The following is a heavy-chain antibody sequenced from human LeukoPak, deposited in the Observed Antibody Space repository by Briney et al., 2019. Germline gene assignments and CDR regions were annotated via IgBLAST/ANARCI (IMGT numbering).Heavy chain of an antibody. V-gene: IGHV3-48*01. D-gene: IGHD4-17*01. CDR1: GFTFSSYS. CDR3: AKLVDYCEGRTCFTTYYYTDI. J-gene: IGHJ6*03. CDR2: VTSSSRTI. Sequence: GGSLRLSCAAPGFTFSSYSMNWVRQAPGKGPEWIAYVTSSSRTIYYADSVKGRFTISRDNAKSSLYLQMNSLTLEDTAVYYCAKLVDYCEGRTCFTTYYYTDIWGKGTTVTVSS.